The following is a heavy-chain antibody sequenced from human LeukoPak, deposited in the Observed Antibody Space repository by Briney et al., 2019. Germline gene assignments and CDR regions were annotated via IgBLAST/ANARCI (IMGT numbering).Heavy chain of an antibody. Sequence: SETLSLTCAVYGGSITGYYWSWIRQTPGRGLEWVGEIHYSGATSYNPSLKSRATISTDTSKNQFSLRLSSVTAADTAVYYCARGNILTGYCFDFWGQEPWSPSP. V-gene: IGHV4-34*01. CDR2: IHYSGAT. CDR1: GGSITGYY. J-gene: IGHJ4*01. D-gene: IGHD3-9*01. CDR3: ARGNILTGYCFDF.